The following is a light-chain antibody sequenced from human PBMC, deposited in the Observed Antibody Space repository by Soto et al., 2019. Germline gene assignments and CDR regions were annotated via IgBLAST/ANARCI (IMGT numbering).Light chain of an antibody. J-gene: IGLJ1*01. CDR1: SANSGAAYN. CDR3: QSYDSSLSGYV. V-gene: IGLV1-40*01. Sequence: SVLTPPPSVSWAPGQRVTISCTGSSANSGAAYNVDWYQQLPGTAPKLLIYGNNNRPSGVPARFSGSKSGTSASLAIAGLQAEDEGDYYCQSYDSSLSGYVFGTGTKVTVL. CDR2: GNN.